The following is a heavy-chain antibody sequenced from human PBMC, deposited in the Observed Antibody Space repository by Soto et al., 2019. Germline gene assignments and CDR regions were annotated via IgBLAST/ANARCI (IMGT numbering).Heavy chain of an antibody. D-gene: IGHD2-15*01. CDR1: GFTFSQHG. Sequence: EVQVVESGGGLVQPGGSLRLSCVASGFTFSQHGMSWVRQAPGKGLEWISHITYTGTPYYADSVQGRFTISRDNVKTSLYLQMNSLRAEDTAVYYYGRRDCNGGHCYFTYWGQGTLVTVSS. V-gene: IGHV3-48*01. J-gene: IGHJ4*02. CDR2: ITYTGTP. CDR3: GRRDCNGGHCYFTY.